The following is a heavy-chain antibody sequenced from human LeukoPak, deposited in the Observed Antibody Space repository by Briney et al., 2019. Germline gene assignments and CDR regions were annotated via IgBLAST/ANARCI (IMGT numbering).Heavy chain of an antibody. Sequence: ASVKVSCKASGYTFTGYYMHWVRQAPGQGLEWMGWINPNSGGTNYAQKFQGRVTMTRDTSISTAYMELSRLRSDDTAVYYCARVQLERSGEPFDYWGQGTLVTASS. J-gene: IGHJ4*02. V-gene: IGHV1-2*02. CDR2: INPNSGGT. CDR3: ARVQLERSGEPFDY. D-gene: IGHD1-1*01. CDR1: GYTFTGYY.